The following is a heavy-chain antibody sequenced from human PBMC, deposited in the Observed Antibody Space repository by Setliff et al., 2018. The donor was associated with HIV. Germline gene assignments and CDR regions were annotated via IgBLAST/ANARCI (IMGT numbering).Heavy chain of an antibody. CDR3: ARDPHPNGGSEDAFDI. J-gene: IGHJ3*02. CDR1: GFTFDDYG. V-gene: IGHV3-20*04. CDR2: ITWNGGIK. D-gene: IGHD7-27*01. Sequence: GGSLRLSCAASGFTFDDYGMSWVLQAPGKELEWVSGITWNGGIKGDADSVKGRFTISRDNAKNSLYLQMNSLRAEDTALYYCARDPHPNGGSEDAFDIWGQGTMVTVSS.